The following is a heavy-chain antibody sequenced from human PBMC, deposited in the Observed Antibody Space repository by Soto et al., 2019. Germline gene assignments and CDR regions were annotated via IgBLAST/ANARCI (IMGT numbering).Heavy chain of an antibody. CDR2: ITSSGGGT. J-gene: IGHJ4*02. V-gene: IGHV3-23*01. Sequence: EVEVLESGGGLVQPGGSLRLSCAASGFTFSAYAMSWVRQAPGKGLEWVSSITSSGGGTYYADSVKGRFTVSRDNSKNTVYVQMNSLRDEGTAVYYCAKLTAAWGQGTLVTVSS. CDR1: GFTFSAYA. D-gene: IGHD5-18*01. CDR3: AKLTAA.